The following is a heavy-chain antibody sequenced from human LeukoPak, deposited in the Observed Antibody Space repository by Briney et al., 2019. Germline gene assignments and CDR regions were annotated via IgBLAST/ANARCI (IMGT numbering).Heavy chain of an antibody. V-gene: IGHV4-34*01. Sequence: SETLSLTCAVYGGSFSGYYWSWIRQPPGKGLEWIGEINHSGSTNYNPSLKSRVTISVGTSKNQFSLKLSSVTAADTAVYYCARHSGLLRFDYWGQGTLVTVSS. CDR3: ARHSGLLRFDY. J-gene: IGHJ4*02. CDR1: GGSFSGYY. CDR2: INHSGST. D-gene: IGHD1-26*01.